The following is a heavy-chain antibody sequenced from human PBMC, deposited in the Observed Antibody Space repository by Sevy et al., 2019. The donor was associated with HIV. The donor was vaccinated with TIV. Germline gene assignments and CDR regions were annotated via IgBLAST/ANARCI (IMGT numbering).Heavy chain of an antibody. CDR1: GCSVSSSPYY. CDR2: YYHSGAT. CDR3: ARGESILWFGDLSYFDY. Sequence: SETLSLTCTVPGCSVSSSPYYRTWIRQYPGKGLEWLGYYYHSGATNYNPSLESRISISIDTSKNQNIFSLRLDSVTAADTAVYYCARGESILWFGDLSYFDYWGQGILVTVSS. V-gene: IGHV4-31*03. D-gene: IGHD3-10*01. J-gene: IGHJ4*02.